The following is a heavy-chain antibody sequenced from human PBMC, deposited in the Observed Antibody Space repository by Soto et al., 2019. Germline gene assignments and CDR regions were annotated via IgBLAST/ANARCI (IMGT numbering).Heavy chain of an antibody. V-gene: IGHV1-2*02. CDR3: AIRPTDY. Sequence: QVQLVQSGAEVKEPGASVKVSCKASGYTFTDYYMHWVRQAPGQGLEWMGWINSNSGGTTYAQKFQGRVTMTRDTSIGTAYMELSRLRSDDTAVYYCAIRPTDYCGQGTLVTVSS. CDR2: INSNSGGT. CDR1: GYTFTDYY. J-gene: IGHJ4*02.